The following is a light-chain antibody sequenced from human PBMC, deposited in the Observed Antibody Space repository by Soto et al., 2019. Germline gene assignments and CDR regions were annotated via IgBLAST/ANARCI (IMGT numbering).Light chain of an antibody. V-gene: IGLV1-51*01. CDR1: SSNIGRNY. J-gene: IGLJ1*01. CDR3: GTWDSSLSAGPYV. CDR2: DNN. Sequence: QSVLAQPPSVSAASGQKVTISCSGRSSNIGRNYVSWYQQLPGTAPKLLIYDNNKRPSGIPDRFSGSKSGTSATLGITGLQTGDEADYYCGTWDSSLSAGPYVFGTGTKVTVL.